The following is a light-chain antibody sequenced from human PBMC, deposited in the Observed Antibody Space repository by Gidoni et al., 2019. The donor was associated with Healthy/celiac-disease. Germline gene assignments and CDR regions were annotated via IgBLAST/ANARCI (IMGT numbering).Light chain of an antibody. V-gene: IGLV1-40*01. J-gene: IGLJ1*01. Sequence: QSVLTQPPSVSGAPGPRVTISCTGSSSNIGAGYDVHWYQQLPGTAPKLLIYGNSNRPSGVPDRVSGSKSGTSASLAITGLQAEDEADYYCQSYDSSLSGDVFGTGTKVTVI. CDR1: SSNIGAGYD. CDR3: QSYDSSLSGDV. CDR2: GNS.